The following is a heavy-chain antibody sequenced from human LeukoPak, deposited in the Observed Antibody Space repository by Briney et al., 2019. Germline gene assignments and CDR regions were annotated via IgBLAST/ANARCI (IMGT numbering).Heavy chain of an antibody. V-gene: IGHV1-2*02. CDR3: ARVPQGSSWPYYFDY. CDR1: GYTFTAYY. D-gene: IGHD6-13*01. J-gene: IGHJ4*02. CDR2: INPNSGGT. Sequence: ASVKVSCKASGYTFTAYYMHWVRQAPGQGLEWMGWINPNSGGTNYAQKFQDRVTITADRSTTTAYMELSSLRSEDTAVYYCARVPQGSSWPYYFDYWGQGTLVTVSS.